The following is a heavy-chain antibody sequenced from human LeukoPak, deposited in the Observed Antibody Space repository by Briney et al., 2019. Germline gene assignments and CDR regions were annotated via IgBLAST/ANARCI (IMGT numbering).Heavy chain of an antibody. CDR1: GFTFSSDA. CDR2: ISGSGGGT. J-gene: IGHJ3*02. D-gene: IGHD3-16*02. V-gene: IGHV3-23*01. Sequence: AGGALRLSCAASGFTFSSDAMSWVRQAPGKGLGWVSAISGSGGGTYYADPVKGRFTISRDNSKNTLYLQMNSLRAEDTAVYYCAKGGYIWGSYRLYAFDIWGQGTMVTVSS. CDR3: AKGGYIWGSYRLYAFDI.